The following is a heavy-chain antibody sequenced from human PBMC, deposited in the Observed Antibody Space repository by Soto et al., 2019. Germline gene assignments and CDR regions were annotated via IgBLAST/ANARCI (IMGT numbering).Heavy chain of an antibody. CDR1: GGSINSGDYY. D-gene: IGHD3-22*01. V-gene: IGHV4-30-4*01. J-gene: IGHJ4*02. CDR2: INYRGTT. Sequence: QVQLQESGPGLVKPSEPLSLTCTVSGGSINSGDYYWSWIRQPPGKGLEWIGYINYRGTTYYNPSLESRVTISVDTTNNQFSLRLSSVTAADTAVYYCAREDKYDTSGIDYWGRGTLVTVSS. CDR3: AREDKYDTSGIDY.